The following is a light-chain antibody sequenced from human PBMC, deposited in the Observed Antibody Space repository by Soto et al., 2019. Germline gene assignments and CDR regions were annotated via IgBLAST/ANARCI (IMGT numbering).Light chain of an antibody. CDR1: SSNIGAGYD. Sequence: QPVLTQPPSVSGAPGQRVTISCTGSSSNIGAGYDVHWYQQVPGTAPKLLMSGNSNRPAGVPDRFSGSKSGTSASLAITGLQAEDEADYYCQSYDNSLSGSLFGGGTKVTVL. J-gene: IGLJ2*01. CDR2: GNS. V-gene: IGLV1-40*01. CDR3: QSYDNSLSGSL.